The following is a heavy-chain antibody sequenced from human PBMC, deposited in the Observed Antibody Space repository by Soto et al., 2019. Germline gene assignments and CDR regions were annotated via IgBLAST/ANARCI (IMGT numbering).Heavy chain of an antibody. Sequence: PGGSLRPSCAALGITLANYAMHWVRKAPGKGLEWVSGISWESGSICYADAVKGRFTISIDNAKKSLYQQMNSLRAEDTALYYCAKDVVCSWGPDYYYYGMDVWGQGTTVTVSS. CDR3: AKDVVCSWGPDYYYYGMDV. J-gene: IGHJ6*02. V-gene: IGHV3-9*01. D-gene: IGHD3-16*01. CDR1: GITLANYA. CDR2: ISWESGSI.